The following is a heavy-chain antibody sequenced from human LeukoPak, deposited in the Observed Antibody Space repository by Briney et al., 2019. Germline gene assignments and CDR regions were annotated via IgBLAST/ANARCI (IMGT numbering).Heavy chain of an antibody. V-gene: IGHV3-7*04. CDR1: GYSISSGYY. CDR2: INQDGSEK. CDR3: ARVYGSGQGN. J-gene: IGHJ4*02. Sequence: ETLSLTCTISGYSISSGYYWGWIRQPPGKGLEWVANINQDGSEKYYVDSVKGRFTISRDDAKNSLYLQMNSLRAEDTAVYYCARVYGSGQGNWGQGTLVTVSS. D-gene: IGHD3-10*01.